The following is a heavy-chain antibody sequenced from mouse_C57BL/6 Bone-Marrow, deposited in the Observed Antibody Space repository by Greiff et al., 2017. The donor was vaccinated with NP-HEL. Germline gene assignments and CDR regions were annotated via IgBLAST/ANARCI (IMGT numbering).Heavy chain of an antibody. Sequence: QVQLQQSGAELARPGASVKMSCKASGYTFTSYTMHRVKQRPGQGLEWIGYINPSSGCTKYNQKFKDKATLTADKSSSTAYMQLSSLTSEDSAVYYCARSIRIYYDYDGAFAYWGQGTLVTVSA. CDR1: GYTFTSYT. V-gene: IGHV1-4*01. CDR2: INPSSGCT. J-gene: IGHJ3*01. CDR3: ARSIRIYYDYDGAFAY. D-gene: IGHD2-4*01.